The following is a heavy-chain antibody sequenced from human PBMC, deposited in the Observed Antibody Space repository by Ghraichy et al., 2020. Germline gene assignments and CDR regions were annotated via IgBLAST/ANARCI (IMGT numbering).Heavy chain of an antibody. CDR2: ISGGSTYI. Sequence: GGSLRLSCAASGFTFSYYGMNWVRQAPGKGLEWVATISGGSTYIFYADSVKGRFTISRDNAKNSLYLQMNSLRAEDTAVYFCARASGIVVVPAAIYFYYAIDVWGQGTTVTVSS. D-gene: IGHD2-2*02. V-gene: IGHV3-21*01. CDR3: ARASGIVVVPAAIYFYYAIDV. CDR1: GFTFSYYG. J-gene: IGHJ6*02.